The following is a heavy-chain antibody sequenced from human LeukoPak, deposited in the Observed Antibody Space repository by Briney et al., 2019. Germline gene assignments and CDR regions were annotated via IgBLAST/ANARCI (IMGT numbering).Heavy chain of an antibody. CDR2: ISSSSNYI. V-gene: IGHV3-21*01. J-gene: IGHJ4*02. D-gene: IGHD5-24*01. CDR3: AREGRDGYKPDF. Sequence: GGSLRLSCAASGFTFSSFSMNWVRQAPGKGLEWVSFISSSSNYIYYADSVKGRFTISRDNAKNSLYLQMNSLRAEDTAVYYCAREGRDGYKPDFWGQGTLVTVSS. CDR1: GFTFSSFS.